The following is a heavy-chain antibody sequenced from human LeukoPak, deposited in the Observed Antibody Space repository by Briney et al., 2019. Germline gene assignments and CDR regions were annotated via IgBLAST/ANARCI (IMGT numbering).Heavy chain of an antibody. D-gene: IGHD2-8*01. V-gene: IGHV1-46*01. CDR2: INPSGGST. Sequence: ASVKVSFKATGYTFTSYYMHWVRQAPGQGLEWMGIINPSGGSTSYAQKFQGRVTMTRDTSTSTVYMALSSLRSEDTAVYYCARGAQGMQGAFDIWGQGTMVTVSS. CDR3: ARGAQGMQGAFDI. CDR1: GYTFTSYY. J-gene: IGHJ3*02.